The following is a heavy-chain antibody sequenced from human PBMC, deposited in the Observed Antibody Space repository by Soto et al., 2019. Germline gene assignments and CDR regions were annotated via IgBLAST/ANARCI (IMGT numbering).Heavy chain of an antibody. V-gene: IGHV4-34*01. CDR2: INHSGST. CDR1: GGSFSGYY. CDR3: ASIAVAGYGGKHWFDP. J-gene: IGHJ5*02. Sequence: QVQLQQWGAGLLKPSETLSLTCAVYGGSFSGYYWSWIRQPPGKGLEWIGEINHSGSTNYNPYLKSQVTISVDTSKNQFSLKLSSVTAADTAVYYCASIAVAGYGGKHWFDPWGQGTLVTVSS. D-gene: IGHD6-19*01.